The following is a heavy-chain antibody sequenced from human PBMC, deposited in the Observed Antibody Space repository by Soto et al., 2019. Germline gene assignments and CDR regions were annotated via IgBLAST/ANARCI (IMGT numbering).Heavy chain of an antibody. V-gene: IGHV3-74*01. CDR1: GFTFSSYW. CDR2: MNNDGSYT. J-gene: IGHJ3*02. CDR3: VRGGYMPASDI. Sequence: GGSLRLSCAASGFTFSSYWMYWVRQAPGKGLEWVSHMNNDGSYTIYAESVKGRFTFSRDNAKNTLYLQMNSLRAEDTAVYYCVRGGYMPASDIRGKGTMVTVSS. D-gene: IGHD6-13*01.